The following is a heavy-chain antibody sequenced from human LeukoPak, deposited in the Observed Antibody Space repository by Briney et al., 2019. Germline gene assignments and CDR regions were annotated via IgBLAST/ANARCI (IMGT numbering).Heavy chain of an antibody. D-gene: IGHD2-15*01. CDR1: GFTFSSYA. J-gene: IGHJ3*02. CDR3: ARGACSGGSCNPGVLFDI. V-gene: IGHV3-64*01. CDR2: ISSNGYST. Sequence: GGSLRLSCAASGFTFSSYAMHWVRQAPGKGLEYVSAISSNGYSTSYAHSLKGRFIISRDNSKNTLYLQMGSLRPEDMAVYYCARGACSGGSCNPGVLFDIWGQGTMVTVSS.